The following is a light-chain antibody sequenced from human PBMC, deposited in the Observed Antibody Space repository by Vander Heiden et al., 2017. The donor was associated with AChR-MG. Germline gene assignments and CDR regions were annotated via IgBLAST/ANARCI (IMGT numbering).Light chain of an antibody. CDR3: QQTDRNTAIT. J-gene: IGKJ3*01. V-gene: IGKV1-39*01. CDR2: GAS. Sequence: DIQMTQSPSSLSASVGDRVTVSCRASQTISTYLNWYQQKPGKAPKLLIYGASNLQSGVPSRFSGSGSGTDFTLTISSRQPEDFATYYCQQTDRNTAITFGHGTKVDLK. CDR1: QTISTY.